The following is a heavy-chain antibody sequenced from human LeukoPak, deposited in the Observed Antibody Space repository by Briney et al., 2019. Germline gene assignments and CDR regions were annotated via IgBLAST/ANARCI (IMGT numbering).Heavy chain of an antibody. Sequence: TGGSLRLSCAASGFTFSSYWMSWVRQAPGKGLEWVANIKQDGSEKYYVAPVRGRFTISRDNAKNSLYLQMNSLRAEDTAVYYCARDWQQLGRGFDYWGQGTLVTVSS. V-gene: IGHV3-7*04. CDR1: GFTFSSYW. CDR2: IKQDGSEK. CDR3: ARDWQQLGRGFDY. D-gene: IGHD6-13*01. J-gene: IGHJ4*02.